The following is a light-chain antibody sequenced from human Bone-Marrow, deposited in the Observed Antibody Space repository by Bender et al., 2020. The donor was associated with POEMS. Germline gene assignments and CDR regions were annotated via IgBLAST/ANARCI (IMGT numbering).Light chain of an antibody. CDR1: SSDVGNYNY. V-gene: IGLV2-8*01. CDR2: DVS. Sequence: QSALTQPPSASGSPGQSVTISCTGTSSDVGNYNYVSWYQQYPGKAPKLLIYDVSKRPSGVPDRFSGSKSGNTASLTVSGLQPEDEADYYCNSYAGGNNLGVFGPGTKVTVL. J-gene: IGLJ1*01. CDR3: NSYAGGNNLGV.